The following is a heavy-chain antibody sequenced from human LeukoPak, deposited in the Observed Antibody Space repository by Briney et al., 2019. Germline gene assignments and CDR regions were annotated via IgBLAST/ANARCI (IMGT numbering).Heavy chain of an antibody. Sequence: PSETLSLTCTVSGGSISSHYWSWIRQPPGKGLEWIGYISYSGSTNYNPSLKSRVNISVDTSKNQFSLKLSSVTAADTAVYYCAGDDYGDYFDYWGQGTLVTVSS. CDR2: ISYSGST. J-gene: IGHJ4*02. D-gene: IGHD4-17*01. V-gene: IGHV4-59*08. CDR3: AGDDYGDYFDY. CDR1: GGSISSHY.